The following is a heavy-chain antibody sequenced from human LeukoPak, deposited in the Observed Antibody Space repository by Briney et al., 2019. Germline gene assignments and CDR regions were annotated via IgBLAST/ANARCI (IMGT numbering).Heavy chain of an antibody. D-gene: IGHD6-19*01. CDR3: ARASSGWYYWFDP. CDR2: INPNSGGT. V-gene: IGHV1-2*02. J-gene: IGHJ5*02. Sequence: ASVKVSCKASGYTFIGYYMHWVRQAPGQGLEWMGWINPNSGGTNYAQKFQGRVTMTRDTSISTAYMELSRLRSDDTAVYYCARASSGWYYWFDPWGQGTLVTVSS. CDR1: GYTFIGYY.